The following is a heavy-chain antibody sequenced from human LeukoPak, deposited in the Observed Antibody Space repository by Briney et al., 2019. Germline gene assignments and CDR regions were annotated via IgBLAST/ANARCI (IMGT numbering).Heavy chain of an antibody. V-gene: IGHV1-18*01. D-gene: IGHD3-10*01. CDR3: ARDHGRYGSGSYYYDY. Sequence: ASVKVSCKASGYIFTSYDISWVRQAAGQGLEWMGWISAYNGNTNYAQKLQGRVTMTTDTSTSTAYMELRSLRSDDTAVYYCARDHGRYGSGSYYYDYWGQGTLVTVSS. CDR1: GYIFTSYD. CDR2: ISAYNGNT. J-gene: IGHJ4*02.